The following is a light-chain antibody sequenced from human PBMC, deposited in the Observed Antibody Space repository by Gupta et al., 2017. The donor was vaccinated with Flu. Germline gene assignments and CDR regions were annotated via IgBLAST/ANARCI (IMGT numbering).Light chain of an antibody. J-gene: IGKJ1*01. CDR2: GAS. CDR3: QQYGACRT. V-gene: IGKV1-5*03. CDR1: RNVYGY. Sequence: DIQMTQSPSTLSASVGDTVTISCRASRNVYGYRAWYQQKPGKAPKLLIYGASSLDRGVPARFSGSGYGTDFILTISSLQPDDVATYYCQQYGACRTSGLGIKVEIK.